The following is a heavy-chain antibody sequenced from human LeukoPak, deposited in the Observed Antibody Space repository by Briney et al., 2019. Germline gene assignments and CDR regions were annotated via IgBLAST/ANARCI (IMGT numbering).Heavy chain of an antibody. V-gene: IGHV3-33*08. CDR2: IGDTGRAK. CDR3: ARDLLTGYAYAGNFQH. J-gene: IGHJ1*01. Sequence: GGSLRLSCAASGFTFSRHGMHWVRQAPGKGLEWVAVIGDTGRAKYYADSVEGRFTASRDNFKNTLYLEMNSLRYDDTALYYCARDLLTGYAYAGNFQHWGQGTLVTVSS. D-gene: IGHD3-9*01. CDR1: GFTFSRHG.